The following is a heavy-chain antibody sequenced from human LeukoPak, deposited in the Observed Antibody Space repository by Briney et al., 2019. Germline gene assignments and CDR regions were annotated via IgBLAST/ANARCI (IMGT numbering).Heavy chain of an antibody. CDR3: ARVGWELLNLHFDP. Sequence: GGSLRLSCAASGFSFSNYSMHWVRQTPGKGLEWVAVISYDGSNKYYADSVKGRFTISRDNSKNTLYLQMNSLRVEDTAIYSCARVGWELLNLHFDPWGQGTLVTVSS. CDR1: GFSFSNYS. CDR2: ISYDGSNK. D-gene: IGHD1-26*01. V-gene: IGHV3-30*03. J-gene: IGHJ5*02.